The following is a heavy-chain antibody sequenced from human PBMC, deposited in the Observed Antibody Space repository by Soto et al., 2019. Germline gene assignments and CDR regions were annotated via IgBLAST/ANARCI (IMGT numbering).Heavy chain of an antibody. Sequence: QVQLGQSGAEVKKPGASVKVSCKASGYTFTSYGISWVRQAPGQGLEWMGWISAYNGNTNYAQKLQGRVTMTTDTSTSTAYMELGSMRSDDTAVYYCARGWGLTETQQEFYYWGQGTLVTVSS. CDR1: GYTFTSYG. D-gene: IGHD3-16*01. J-gene: IGHJ4*02. V-gene: IGHV1-18*04. CDR3: ARGWGLTETQQEFYY. CDR2: ISAYNGNT.